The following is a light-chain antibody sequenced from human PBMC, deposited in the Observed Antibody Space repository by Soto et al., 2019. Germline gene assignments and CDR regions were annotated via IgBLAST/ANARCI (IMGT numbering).Light chain of an antibody. V-gene: IGKV3-15*01. CDR1: QYIGSN. CDR3: QQYNNLPIS. J-gene: IGKJ5*01. CDR2: GAS. Sequence: EIVMTQSPATLSLSPGERATLSCRASQYIGSNLAWYQQKPGQAPRLLIYGASTRATGIPARFSGSGSGTDFTLTISSLQSEDFAVYYCQQYNNLPISFGQGTRLEIK.